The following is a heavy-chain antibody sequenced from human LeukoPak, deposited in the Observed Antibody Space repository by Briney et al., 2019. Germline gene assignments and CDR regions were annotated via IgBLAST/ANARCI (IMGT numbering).Heavy chain of an antibody. D-gene: IGHD3-10*01. CDR2: ISSSSNSI. CDR3: ARDLTGSPDY. J-gene: IGHJ4*02. Sequence: PGGSLRLSCAASGFTFRSYDMSWVRQAPGKGLEWVSYISSSSNSIYYADSVKGRFTISRDNAKNSLFLQMNSLRDEDTAVYYCARDLTGSPDYWGQGTLVTVSS. CDR1: GFTFRSYD. V-gene: IGHV3-48*02.